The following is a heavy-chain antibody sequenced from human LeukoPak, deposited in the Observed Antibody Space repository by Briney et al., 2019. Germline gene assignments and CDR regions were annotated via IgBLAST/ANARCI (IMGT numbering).Heavy chain of an antibody. D-gene: IGHD2-2*01. Sequence: ASVKVSCKASGGTFSSYAISWVRQAPGQGLEWMGWISAYNGNTNYAQKLQGRVTMTTDTSTSTAYMELRSLRSDDTAVYYCARDLIEDIVVVPAALDAFDIWGQGTMVTVSS. J-gene: IGHJ3*02. V-gene: IGHV1-18*01. CDR3: ARDLIEDIVVVPAALDAFDI. CDR2: ISAYNGNT. CDR1: GGTFSSYA.